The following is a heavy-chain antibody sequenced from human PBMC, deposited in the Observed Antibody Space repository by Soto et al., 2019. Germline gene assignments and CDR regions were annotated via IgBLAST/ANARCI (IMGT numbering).Heavy chain of an antibody. J-gene: IGHJ5*02. D-gene: IGHD2-8*01. CDR2: AYYSGST. CDR1: GGSISHYY. V-gene: IGHV4-59*01. Sequence: SETLSLTCTVSGGSISHYYWSWIRQSPGKGLEWIGYAYYSGSTDYNPSLKSRATMSVDTSKNQVSLKLNSVTTADTAVYYCARDRSTYGGGGTGEVKENWFDPWGPGTLVTVSS. CDR3: ARDRSTYGGGGTGEVKENWFDP.